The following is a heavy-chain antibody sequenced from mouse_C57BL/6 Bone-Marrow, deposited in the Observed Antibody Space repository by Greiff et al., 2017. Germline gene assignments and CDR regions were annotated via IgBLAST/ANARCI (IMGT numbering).Heavy chain of an antibody. Sequence: QVQLQQPGTELVKPGASVKLSCKASGYTFTSYWMHWVKQRPGQGLEWIGKINPSDGSTNYNEKFKSKATLTVDKSSSTAYMQRSSLTSEDTAVYYCARVGENYFDCWGQGTTLTVSS. CDR1: GYTFTSYW. J-gene: IGHJ2*01. V-gene: IGHV1-53*01. CDR2: INPSDGST. CDR3: ARVGENYFDC. D-gene: IGHD3-3*01.